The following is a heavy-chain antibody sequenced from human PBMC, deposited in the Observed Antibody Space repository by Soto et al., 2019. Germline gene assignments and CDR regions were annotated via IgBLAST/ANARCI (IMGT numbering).Heavy chain of an antibody. CDR2: ITSASDYI. D-gene: IGHD3-9*01. CDR3: ARVGTGSSTPLDI. CDR1: GFTFSNAW. V-gene: IGHV3-21*01. Sequence: GGSLRLSCAVSGFTFSNAWMSWVRQAPGKGLEWVSSITSASDYIFYADSVKGRFTISRDNAKNSLYLQMNSLRAEDTAVYYCARVGTGSSTPLDIWGQGTMVTVSS. J-gene: IGHJ3*02.